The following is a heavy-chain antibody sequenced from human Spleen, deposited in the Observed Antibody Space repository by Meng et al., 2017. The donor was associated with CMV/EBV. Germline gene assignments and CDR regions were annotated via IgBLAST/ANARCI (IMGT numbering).Heavy chain of an antibody. J-gene: IGHJ4*02. Sequence: GESLKISCAASGFTFSSYAMSWVRQAPGKGLEWVSAISGSGGSTYYADSVKGRFTISRDNSKNTLYLQMNSLRAEDTAVYYCARPGYSSSWYSSVGYWGQGTLVTVSS. CDR3: ARPGYSSSWYSSVGY. D-gene: IGHD6-13*01. CDR2: ISGSGGST. CDR1: GFTFSSYA. V-gene: IGHV3-23*01.